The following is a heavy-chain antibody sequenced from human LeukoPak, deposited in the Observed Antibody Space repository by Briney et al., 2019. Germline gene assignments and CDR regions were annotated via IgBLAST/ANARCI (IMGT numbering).Heavy chain of an antibody. Sequence: GGSLRLSCVASGFTFSRFEMNWVRQAPGKGLEWISHISSGTYIAYADSVKGRFTISRDNAKNSLYLQMNSLRAEDTAVYYCAELGITMIGGVRGKGTTVTISS. CDR2: ISSGTYI. J-gene: IGHJ6*04. CDR1: GFTFSRFE. V-gene: IGHV3-48*03. D-gene: IGHD3-10*02. CDR3: AELGITMIGGV.